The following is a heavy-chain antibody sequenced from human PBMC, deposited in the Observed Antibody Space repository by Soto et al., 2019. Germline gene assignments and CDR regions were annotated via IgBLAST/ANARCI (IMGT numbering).Heavy chain of an antibody. CDR3: ARDLVYSSSWYSFDY. Sequence: GGSLRLSCAASGFTFSSYAMSWVRQAPGKGLEWVSAISGSGGSTYYADSVKGRFTISRDNAKNSLYLQMNSLRAEDTAVYYCARDLVYSSSWYSFDYWGQGTLVTVSS. J-gene: IGHJ4*02. V-gene: IGHV3-23*01. D-gene: IGHD6-13*01. CDR2: ISGSGGST. CDR1: GFTFSSYA.